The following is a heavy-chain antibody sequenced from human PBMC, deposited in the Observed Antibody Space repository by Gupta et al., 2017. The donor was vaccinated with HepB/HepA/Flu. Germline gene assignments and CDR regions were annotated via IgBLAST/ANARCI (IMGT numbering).Heavy chain of an antibody. J-gene: IGHJ6*02. D-gene: IGHD3-16*01. CDR3: AREQQIPRGSREAYYYYGMDV. CDR1: GFTFSSYT. V-gene: IGHV3-30-3*01. CDR2: ISDDGSKK. Sequence: QVQLVESGGGVVQPGRSLRLSCAASGFTFSSYTMHWVRQAPGKGLEWVAGISDDGSKKYDADSVKGRFTISRDNSKNTLYLQMNSLRAEDTAVYYCAREQQIPRGSREAYYYYGMDVWGQGTTVTVAS.